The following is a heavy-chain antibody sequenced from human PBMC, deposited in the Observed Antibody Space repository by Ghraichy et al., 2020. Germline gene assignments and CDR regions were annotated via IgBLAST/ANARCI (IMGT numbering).Heavy chain of an antibody. Sequence: GASLRLSCAASGFPVSGYWMSLVRQAPGKGLEWVANIRQDGSEKYNVDSVKGRFTISRDNAKNSLYLQMNSLRAEDTAVYYCARQRVVTRGYFDYWGQGTLVTVSS. CDR2: IRQDGSEK. V-gene: IGHV3-7*01. CDR1: GFPVSGYW. J-gene: IGHJ4*02. D-gene: IGHD4-23*01. CDR3: ARQRVVTRGYFDY.